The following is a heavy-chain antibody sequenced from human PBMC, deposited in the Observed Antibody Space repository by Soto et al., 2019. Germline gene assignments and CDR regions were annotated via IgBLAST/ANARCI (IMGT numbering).Heavy chain of an antibody. V-gene: IGHV3-9*01. D-gene: IGHD6-13*01. J-gene: IGHJ4*02. Sequence: EVQLVESGGGLVQPGRSLRLSCAASGFTFDDYAMHWVRQAPGKGLEWVSGISWNSGSIGYADSVKGRFTISRDNAKNSLYLQMNSLRDEDTALYHCAKVGNSAAGVFDYWGQGTLVTDSS. CDR2: ISWNSGSI. CDR1: GFTFDDYA. CDR3: AKVGNSAAGVFDY.